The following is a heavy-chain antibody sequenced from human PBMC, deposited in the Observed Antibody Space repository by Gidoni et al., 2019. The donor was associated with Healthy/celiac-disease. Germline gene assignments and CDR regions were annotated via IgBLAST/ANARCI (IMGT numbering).Heavy chain of an antibody. D-gene: IGHD1-26*01. CDR3: ARVKGIIVGAFDI. J-gene: IGHJ3*02. V-gene: IGHV3-30-3*01. CDR2: ISYDGSNK. Sequence: PGKGLEWVAVISYDGSNKYYADSVKGRFTISRDNSKNTLYLQMNSLRAEDTAVYYCARVKGIIVGAFDIWGQGTMVTVSS.